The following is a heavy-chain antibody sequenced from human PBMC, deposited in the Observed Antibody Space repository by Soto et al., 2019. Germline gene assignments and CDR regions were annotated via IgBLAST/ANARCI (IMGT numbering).Heavy chain of an antibody. J-gene: IGHJ4*02. CDR3: AKARAFGGVKTAYYFDY. V-gene: IGHV3-9*01. Sequence: PGGSLRLSCAASGFTFGDYAMHWVRQAPGKGLEWVSGISWNSGSIGYADSVKGRFTISRDNAKNSLYLQMNSLRAEDTALYYCAKARAFGGVKTAYYFDYWGQGALVTVSS. D-gene: IGHD3-16*01. CDR2: ISWNSGSI. CDR1: GFTFGDYA.